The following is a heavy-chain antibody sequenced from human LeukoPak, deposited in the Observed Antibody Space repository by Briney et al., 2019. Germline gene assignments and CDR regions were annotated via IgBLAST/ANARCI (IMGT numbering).Heavy chain of an antibody. CDR3: AREMSGGYNYFDY. CDR2: IISIFGTA. J-gene: IGHJ4*02. V-gene: IGHV1-69*05. D-gene: IGHD3-22*01. Sequence: SVKVSCKASGGIFSSYAISWVRQAPGQGLEWMGGIISIFGTANYAQKFQGRVTITTDESTSTAYMELSSLRSEDTAVYYCAREMSGGYNYFDYWGQGTLVTVSS. CDR1: GGIFSSYA.